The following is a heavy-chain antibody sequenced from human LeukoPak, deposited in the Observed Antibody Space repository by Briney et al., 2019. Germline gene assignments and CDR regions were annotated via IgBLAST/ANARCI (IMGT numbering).Heavy chain of an antibody. CDR2: IDYTTTYI. CDR3: ARDPGAARPIDY. D-gene: IGHD6-6*01. Sequence: PGGSLRLSCAASGFTVSTNYMNWVRQAPGKGLEWVSSIDYTTTYIYYADSVKGRFTISRDNAKNSLYLQMNSLRAEDTAVYYCARDPGAARPIDYWGQGTLVTVSS. V-gene: IGHV3-21*01. J-gene: IGHJ4*02. CDR1: GFTVSTNY.